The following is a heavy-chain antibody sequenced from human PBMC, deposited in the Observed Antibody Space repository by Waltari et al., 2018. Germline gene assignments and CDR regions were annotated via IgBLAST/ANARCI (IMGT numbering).Heavy chain of an antibody. Sequence: QLQLQESGPGLVKPSETLSLTCTVSGGSISSSSYYWGWIRQPPGKGLEWIGSIYYSGSTYYNPSLKSRVTISVDTSKNQFSLKLSSVTAADTAVYYCASRIPYYGDPSPLDYWGQGTLVTVSS. D-gene: IGHD4-17*01. CDR2: IYYSGST. V-gene: IGHV4-39*07. CDR3: ASRIPYYGDPSPLDY. J-gene: IGHJ4*02. CDR1: GGSISSSSYY.